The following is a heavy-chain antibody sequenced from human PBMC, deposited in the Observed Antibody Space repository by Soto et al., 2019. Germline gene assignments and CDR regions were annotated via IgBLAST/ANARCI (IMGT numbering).Heavy chain of an antibody. J-gene: IGHJ4*02. Sequence: GGSLRLSCAASGFTFSNYAMHWVRQAPGKGLEWVAVISYDGRSKYYADSVKGRFTVSRDNSKITLYLQVNSLRAEDTAVYFCARDSEATVATNLHYWGQGTPVTVSS. CDR2: ISYDGRSK. V-gene: IGHV3-30*04. CDR1: GFTFSNYA. D-gene: IGHD4-17*01. CDR3: ARDSEATVATNLHY.